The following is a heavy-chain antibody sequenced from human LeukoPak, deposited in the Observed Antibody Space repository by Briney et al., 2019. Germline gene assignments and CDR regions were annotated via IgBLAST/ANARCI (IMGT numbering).Heavy chain of an antibody. V-gene: IGHV1-2*02. J-gene: IGHJ5*02. D-gene: IGHD1-7*01. CDR2: INPNSGGT. Sequence: ASVTVSCKASGYTFTVYYMHWVRQAPGQGLEWMGWINPNSGGTNYAQKFQGRVTMTRDTSISTAYMELSRLRSDDTAVYYCARVGYNWNYRLFGDNWFDPWGQGTLVTVSS. CDR3: ARVGYNWNYRLFGDNWFDP. CDR1: GYTFTVYY.